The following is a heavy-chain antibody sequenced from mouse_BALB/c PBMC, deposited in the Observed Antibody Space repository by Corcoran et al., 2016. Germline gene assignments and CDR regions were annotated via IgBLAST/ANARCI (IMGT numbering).Heavy chain of an antibody. J-gene: IGHJ3*01. V-gene: IGHV9-3-1*01. CDR1: GYTFTNYG. Sequence: QIQLVQSGPELKKPGETVKISCKASGYTFTNYGMNWVKQAPGKGLKWMGWINPYTGEPTYADDFKGRFAFSLETSASTAYLQINNLKNEDTATYFCARRSLTFAYWGQGTLVTVSA. CDR2: INPYTGEP. CDR3: ARRSLTFAY.